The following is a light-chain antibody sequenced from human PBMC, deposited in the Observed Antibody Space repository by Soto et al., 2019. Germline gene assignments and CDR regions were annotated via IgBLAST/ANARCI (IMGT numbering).Light chain of an antibody. CDR1: QSLLHSNGYNY. CDR2: LGS. J-gene: IGKJ2*01. Sequence: DIVMTQSPLSLPVTPGEPASISCRSSQSLLHSNGYNYLDWYLQKPGQSPQLLIYLGSNRASGVPDRFSGSGSGTDFTLKISRVEAEDVGVYYCMQALQTLPITFGQGTKVDIK. CDR3: MQALQTLPIT. V-gene: IGKV2-28*01.